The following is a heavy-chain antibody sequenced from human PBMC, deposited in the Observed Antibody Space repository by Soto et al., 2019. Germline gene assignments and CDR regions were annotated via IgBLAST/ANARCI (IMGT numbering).Heavy chain of an antibody. Sequence: QVRLVQSGAEVKSPGTSVKVSCQTSGYTFADYSIHWVRQAPGQGLEYMGNIDPSTGTSDSAQTLQGRISMTTDASTSTVYMELNNLRSADTDVYYCARLARITFIVNWGQGTLVTVSS. CDR2: IDPSTGTS. CDR1: GYTFADYS. CDR3: ARLARITFIVN. V-gene: IGHV1-46*04. D-gene: IGHD3-10*01. J-gene: IGHJ4*02.